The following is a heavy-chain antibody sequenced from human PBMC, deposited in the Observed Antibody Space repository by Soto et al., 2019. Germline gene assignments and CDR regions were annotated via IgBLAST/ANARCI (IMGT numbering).Heavy chain of an antibody. CDR3: ARLGYYYDSSGPDAFDI. J-gene: IGHJ3*02. CDR2: ISAYNGNT. V-gene: IGHV1-18*04. D-gene: IGHD3-22*01. Sequence: ASVKVSCKAPGYTFTSYGISWVRQAPGQGLEWMGWISAYNGNTNYAQKLQGRVTMTTDTSTSTAYMELRSLRSDDTAVYYCARLGYYYDSSGPDAFDIWGQGTMVTVSS. CDR1: GYTFTSYG.